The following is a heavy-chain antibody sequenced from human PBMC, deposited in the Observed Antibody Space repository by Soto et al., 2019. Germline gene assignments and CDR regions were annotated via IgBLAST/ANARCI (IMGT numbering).Heavy chain of an antibody. CDR1: GGSISSYY. CDR3: ARDLIAKRAPSYYYYGMDV. V-gene: IGHV4-4*07. J-gene: IGHJ6*02. D-gene: IGHD2-21*01. CDR2: IYTSGST. Sequence: QVQLQESGPGLVKPSETLSLTCTVSGGSISSYYWSWIWQPAGKGLEWIGRIYTSGSTNYNPSLKSRVTMSVDTSKNQFSLKLSSVTAADTAVYYCARDLIAKRAPSYYYYGMDVWGQGTTVTVSS.